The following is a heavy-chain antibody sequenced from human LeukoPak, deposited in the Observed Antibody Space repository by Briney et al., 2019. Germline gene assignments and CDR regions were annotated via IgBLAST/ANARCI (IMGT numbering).Heavy chain of an antibody. Sequence: SETLSLTCTVSGGSISSYYWSWIRQPPGKGLEWIGYIYYSGSTNYNPSLKSRVTISVDTSKNQFSLKLSSVTAADTAVYYCARAPYGSGSYFSYYYYYGMDVWGQGTTVTVSS. V-gene: IGHV4-59*01. J-gene: IGHJ6*02. D-gene: IGHD3-10*01. CDR1: GGSISSYY. CDR2: IYYSGST. CDR3: ARAPYGSGSYFSYYYYYGMDV.